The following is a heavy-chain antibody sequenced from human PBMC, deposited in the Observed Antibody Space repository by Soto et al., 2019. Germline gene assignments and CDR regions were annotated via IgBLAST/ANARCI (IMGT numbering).Heavy chain of an antibody. J-gene: IGHJ4*02. CDR1: GFTFNNYA. V-gene: IGHV3-23*01. D-gene: IGHD3-10*01. CDR3: AKGRGGSGSLTPRVDF. CDR2: ISGGGDTT. Sequence: EVQLLESGGGLVQPGGSLRLSCAASGFTFNNYAMTWVRQAPGKGLEWVSAISGGGDTTSYADSVKRRFTVSRDGSKNTLYLQMSSLRAEDTALYYCAKGRGGSGSLTPRVDFWGQGTLVTVSS.